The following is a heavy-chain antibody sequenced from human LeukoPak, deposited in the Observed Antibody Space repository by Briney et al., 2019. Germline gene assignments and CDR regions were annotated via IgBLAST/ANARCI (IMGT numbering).Heavy chain of an antibody. CDR1: GGTLSSYS. D-gene: IGHD5-24*01. Sequence: SVNVSCKASGGTLSSYSISWVRQAPGQGLEWMGGIIPILGIANYAQKFQGRVTITADKSTSTAYMELGSLRSEDTAVYYCARALHGYFDYWGQGTLVTVS. CDR2: IIPILGIA. V-gene: IGHV1-69*10. J-gene: IGHJ4*02. CDR3: ARALHGYFDY.